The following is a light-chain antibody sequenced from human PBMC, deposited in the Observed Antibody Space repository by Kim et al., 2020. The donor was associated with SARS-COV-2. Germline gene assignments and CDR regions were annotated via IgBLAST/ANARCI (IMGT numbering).Light chain of an antibody. CDR2: DND. V-gene: IGLV1-51*01. Sequence: SVLTQPPSVSAAPGQKVTISCSGSRSNIGNNPVSWYQQFPGTAPKLITYDNDKRPSGIPDRFSSSKSGTSATLGITGLRTGDEADYYCATWDSSLSVGVFGGGTQLTVL. CDR1: RSNIGNNP. CDR3: ATWDSSLSVGV. J-gene: IGLJ3*02.